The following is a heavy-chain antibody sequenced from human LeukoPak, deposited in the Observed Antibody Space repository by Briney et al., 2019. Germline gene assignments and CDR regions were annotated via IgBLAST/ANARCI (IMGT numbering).Heavy chain of an antibody. D-gene: IGHD3-9*01. CDR1: GFTFSSYE. CDR3: ASLYDILTGYDY. CDR2: ISSSGSTI. V-gene: IGHV3-48*03. Sequence: HTGGSLRLSCAASGFTFSSYEMNWVRQAPGKGLEWVSYISSSGSTIYYADSVKGRFTISRDDAKNSLYLQMNSLRAEDTAVYYCASLYDILTGYDYWGQGTLVTVSS. J-gene: IGHJ4*02.